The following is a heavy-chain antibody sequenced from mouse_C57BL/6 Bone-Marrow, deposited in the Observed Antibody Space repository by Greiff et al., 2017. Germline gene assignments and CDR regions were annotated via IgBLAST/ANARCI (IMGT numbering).Heavy chain of an antibody. D-gene: IGHD2-10*02. CDR3: TTWYGNYGSYYFDY. J-gene: IGHJ2*01. V-gene: IGHV14-4*01. Sequence: EVMLVESGAELVRPGASVKLSCTASGFNIKDDYMHWVKQRPEQGLEWIGWIDPENGDTEYASKFPGKATITADTSSNTAYLQLSSLTSEDTAVYYCTTWYGNYGSYYFDYWGQGTTLTVSS. CDR1: GFNIKDDY. CDR2: IDPENGDT.